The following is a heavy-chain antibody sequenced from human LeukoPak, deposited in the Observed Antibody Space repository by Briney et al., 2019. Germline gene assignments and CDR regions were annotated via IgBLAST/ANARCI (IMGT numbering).Heavy chain of an antibody. CDR1: GFTFSRYA. Sequence: GGSLRLSCAASGFTFSRYAMTWIRQAPGKGLEWVSGISGSGGSTYYADSVKGRFTISRDNSKNTLYLQMNSLRAEDTAVYYCTKVAVLGYCSSGSCYSDFDYWGQGTLVSVST. V-gene: IGHV3-23*01. CDR2: ISGSGGST. J-gene: IGHJ4*02. CDR3: TKVAVLGYCSSGSCYSDFDY. D-gene: IGHD2-15*01.